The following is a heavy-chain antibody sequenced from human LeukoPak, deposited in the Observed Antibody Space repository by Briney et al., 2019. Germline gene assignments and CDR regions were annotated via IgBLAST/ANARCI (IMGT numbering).Heavy chain of an antibody. Sequence: GGSLRLPCTASEFSFSTFWMTWVRQAPGKGLEWVATIKPDGSETYYVDSVKGRFTISRDNPKNSLYLQMNSLGAEDTAVYYCARGHYGMGVWGQGTTVTVSS. CDR2: IKPDGSET. J-gene: IGHJ6*02. V-gene: IGHV3-7*04. CDR1: EFSFSTFW. CDR3: ARGHYGMGV.